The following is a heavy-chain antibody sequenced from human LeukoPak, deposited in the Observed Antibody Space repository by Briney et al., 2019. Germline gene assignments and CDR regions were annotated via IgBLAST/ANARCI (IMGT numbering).Heavy chain of an antibody. V-gene: IGHV4-39*01. CDR3: ARVLPVPYLLDA. D-gene: IGHD3-10*02. J-gene: IGHJ4*02. Sequence: PSETLSLTCTVSGASISSNTYYWAWIRQTPGKGLEWIGSIFNAGSTFYNPSLTSRVTMSVDTSKSQFSLNLTSVTAADTAVYSCARVLPVPYLLDAWGRGTQVTVSS. CDR1: GASISSNTYY. CDR2: IFNAGST.